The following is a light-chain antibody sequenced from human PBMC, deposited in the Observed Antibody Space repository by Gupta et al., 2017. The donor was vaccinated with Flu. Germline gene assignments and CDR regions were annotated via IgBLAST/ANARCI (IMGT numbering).Light chain of an antibody. CDR2: EVS. CDR3: SSYTSSSTIV. V-gene: IGLV2-14*01. CDR1: SSDVGGYNY. Sequence: QSALTQPASASGSPGQSITIPCTGTSSDVGGYNYVSWYQQHPGKAPKLMLYEVSNRPSGVSNRFSGSKSGNTASLTISGLQAEDEADYYCSSYTSSSTIVFGTGTKVTVL. J-gene: IGLJ1*01.